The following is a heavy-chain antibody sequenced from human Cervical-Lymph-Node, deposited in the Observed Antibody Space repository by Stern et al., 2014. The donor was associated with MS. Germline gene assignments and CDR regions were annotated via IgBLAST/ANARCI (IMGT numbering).Heavy chain of an antibody. D-gene: IGHD4-17*01. V-gene: IGHV3-30*18. J-gene: IGHJ2*01. CDR3: AKVTGRGYGDSNWFFDL. Sequence: VQLVESGGGSVQPGRSLRLSCAASGFSFGSYAMHWVRQSPGRGLEWVAFVACDGSNKAYADSVKGRFIISRDNSKNTLYLQMNSLKADDRAVYYCAKVTGRGYGDSNWFFDLWGRGTLVAVSS. CDR2: VACDGSNK. CDR1: GFSFGSYA.